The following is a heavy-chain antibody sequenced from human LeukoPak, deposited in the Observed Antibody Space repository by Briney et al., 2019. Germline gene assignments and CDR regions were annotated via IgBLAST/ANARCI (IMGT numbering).Heavy chain of an antibody. D-gene: IGHD1-26*01. CDR3: ARDPYSGTYGDTYYYYMDV. Sequence: GGSLRLSCAASGFTFRNYGMNWVRQTPGKGLEWVSSITSSSTYTFYADSVKGRITISRDNARNSLYLQMNSLRAEDTAVYYCARDPYSGTYGDTYYYYMDVWGKGTTVTISS. J-gene: IGHJ6*03. CDR1: GFTFRNYG. V-gene: IGHV3-21*01. CDR2: ITSSSTYT.